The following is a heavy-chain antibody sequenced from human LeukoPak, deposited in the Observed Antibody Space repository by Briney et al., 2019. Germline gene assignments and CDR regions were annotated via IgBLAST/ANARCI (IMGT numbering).Heavy chain of an antibody. CDR2: IDSRSGTI. CDR3: ARAQGYDFWSGSQYYFDY. D-gene: IGHD3-3*01. CDR1: GFTFSIHS. Sequence: PGGSLRLSCAASGFTFSIHSMNWVRQAPGKGLEWVSYIDSRSGTIYYGDSVKGRFTISRDNARNSLYLQMNSLRAEDTAVYYCARAQGYDFWSGSQYYFDYWGQGTLVTVSS. V-gene: IGHV3-48*04. J-gene: IGHJ4*02.